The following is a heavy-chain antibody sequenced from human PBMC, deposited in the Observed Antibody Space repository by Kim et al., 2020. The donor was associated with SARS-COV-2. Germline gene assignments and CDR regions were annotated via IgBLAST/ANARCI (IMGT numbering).Heavy chain of an antibody. CDR3: AKVTKITAPLYDY. D-gene: IGHD4-4*01. V-gene: IGHV3-23*01. Sequence: YAASVQRRFTTSRANSKNALNLTMNSLRAEDTALYYCAKVTKITAPLYDYWGQGTLVTVSS. J-gene: IGHJ4*02.